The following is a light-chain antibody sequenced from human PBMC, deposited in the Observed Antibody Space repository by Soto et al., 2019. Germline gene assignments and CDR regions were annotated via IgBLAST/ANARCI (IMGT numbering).Light chain of an antibody. J-gene: IGKJ1*01. V-gene: IGKV3-20*01. Sequence: EIVFTQSPATLSVSPGERATLSCRASQSISSYLAWYQQKPGQAPRLLIYGASSRATGIPDRFSGSGSGTDFTLTISRLEPEDFAVYYCQQYGSSQTFGQGTKVDI. CDR3: QQYGSSQT. CDR2: GAS. CDR1: QSISSY.